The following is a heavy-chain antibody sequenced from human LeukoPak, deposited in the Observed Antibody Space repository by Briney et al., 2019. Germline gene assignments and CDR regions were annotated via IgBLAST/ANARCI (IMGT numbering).Heavy chain of an antibody. J-gene: IGHJ4*02. Sequence: PSETLSLTCTVSGGSISSSSYYWGWIRQPPGKGLEWIGSIYYSGSTYYNPSLKSRVTISVDTSKNQFSLKLSSVTAADTAVYYCARDLRYGSGSPVFDYWGQGTLVTVSS. D-gene: IGHD3-10*01. CDR3: ARDLRYGSGSPVFDY. V-gene: IGHV4-39*07. CDR2: IYYSGST. CDR1: GGSISSSSYY.